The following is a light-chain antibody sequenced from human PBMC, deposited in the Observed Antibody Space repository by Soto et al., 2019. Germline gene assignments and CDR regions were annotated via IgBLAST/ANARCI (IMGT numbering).Light chain of an antibody. J-gene: IGKJ1*01. CDR3: QQYHRYPWT. V-gene: IGKV1-5*01. Sequence: DIQMTQSPSTLSASVGDTVTITCRASQSISGYLAWYQQKPGKAPKLLSLESGVPSRLIGSGSGTGFTLTISSLQPDDSASYYCQQYHRYPWTFGQGTRVEIK. CDR1: QSISGY.